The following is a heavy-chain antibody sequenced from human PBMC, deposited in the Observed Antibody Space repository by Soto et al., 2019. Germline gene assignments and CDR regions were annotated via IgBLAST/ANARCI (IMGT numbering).Heavy chain of an antibody. CDR1: GYTFTSYG. V-gene: IGHV1-18*04. D-gene: IGHD3-10*01. CDR3: VRYHYGSGSSPYYYYYGMDV. CDR2: ISAYNGNT. J-gene: IGHJ6*02. Sequence: QVQLVQSGAEVKKPGASVKVSCKASGYTFTSYGISWVRQAPGQGLEWMGWISAYNGNTNYAQKLQGRVTMTTDTSTSTAYMELRSLRSDDTAVYYCVRYHYGSGSSPYYYYYGMDVWGQGTTVTVSS.